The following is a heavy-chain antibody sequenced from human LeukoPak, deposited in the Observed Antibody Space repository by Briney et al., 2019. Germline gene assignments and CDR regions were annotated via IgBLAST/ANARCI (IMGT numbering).Heavy chain of an antibody. CDR2: IYHSGST. D-gene: IGHD3-10*01. J-gene: IGHJ4*02. Sequence: PSETLSLTCTVSGYSISSGYYWGWIRQPPGKGLEWIGSIYHSGSTYYNPSLKSRVTISVDTSKNQFSLKLSSVTAADTAVYYCARNREDYYGSGYYYFDYWGQGTLVTVSS. CDR1: GYSISSGYY. CDR3: ARNREDYYGSGYYYFDY. V-gene: IGHV4-38-2*02.